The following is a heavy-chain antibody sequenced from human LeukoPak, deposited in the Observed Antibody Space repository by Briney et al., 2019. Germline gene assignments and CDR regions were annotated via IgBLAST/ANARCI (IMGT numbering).Heavy chain of an antibody. CDR1: GFPFSVYW. D-gene: IGHD6-13*01. Sequence: PGGSLRLSCTASGFPFSVYWISWVRQAPGKGLEWVANIKEDGSVQDYVDSVKGRFTISRDNAKNSLYLQMNSLRAEDTAVYYCATWYAADHWGQGTLVTVS. J-gene: IGHJ4*02. V-gene: IGHV3-7*01. CDR3: ATWYAADH. CDR2: IKEDGSVQ.